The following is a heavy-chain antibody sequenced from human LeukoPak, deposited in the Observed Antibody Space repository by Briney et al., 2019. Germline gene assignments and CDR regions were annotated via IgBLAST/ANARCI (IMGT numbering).Heavy chain of an antibody. Sequence: PGRSLRLSCAASGFTFSSYGMHWVRQAPGKGLEWVAVISYDGSNKYYADSVKGRFTISRDNSKNTLYLQMNSLRAEDTAVYYCAKDALGSGTYNWFDPWGQGTLVTVSS. J-gene: IGHJ5*02. CDR1: GFTFSSYG. CDR3: AKDALGSGTYNWFDP. D-gene: IGHD3-16*01. CDR2: ISYDGSNK. V-gene: IGHV3-30*18.